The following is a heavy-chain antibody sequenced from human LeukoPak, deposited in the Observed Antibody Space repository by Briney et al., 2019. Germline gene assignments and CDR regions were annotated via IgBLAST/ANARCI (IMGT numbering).Heavy chain of an antibody. Sequence: ASVKVSCKASGYTFTSYGISWVRQAPGQGLEWMGWISAYNGNTNYAQKLQGRVTMTRDMSTSTVYMELSSLRSEDTAVYYCARDSSGTTYLAYWGQGTLVTVSS. CDR3: ARDSSGTTYLAY. V-gene: IGHV1-18*01. CDR2: ISAYNGNT. CDR1: GYTFTSYG. J-gene: IGHJ4*02. D-gene: IGHD1-7*01.